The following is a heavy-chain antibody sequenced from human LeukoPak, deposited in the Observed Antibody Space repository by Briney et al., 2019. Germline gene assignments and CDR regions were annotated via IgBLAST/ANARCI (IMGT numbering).Heavy chain of an antibody. D-gene: IGHD5-18*01. J-gene: IGHJ4*02. CDR2: IYYSGST. V-gene: IGHV4-31*03. Sequence: PSETLSLTCTVSGGSISSGGYYWSWIRQHPGKGLEWIGYIYYSGSTYYNPSLKSRVTISVDTSKNQFSLKLSSVTAADTAVYYCARRHSYGWYFDYWGQGTLVTVSS. CDR1: GGSISSGGYY. CDR3: ARRHSYGWYFDY.